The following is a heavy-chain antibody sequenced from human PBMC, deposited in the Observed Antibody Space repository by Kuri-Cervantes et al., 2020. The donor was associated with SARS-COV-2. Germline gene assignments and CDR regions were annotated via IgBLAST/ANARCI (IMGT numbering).Heavy chain of an antibody. CDR3: ARDPYCSSTSCYTGYYYYGMDV. CDR1: GFTFSSYW. J-gene: IGHJ6*02. V-gene: IGHV3-48*01. Sequence: GESLKISCAASGFTFSSYWMHWVRQAPGKGLEWVSYISSSSSTIYYADSVKGRFTISRDNAKNSLYLQMNSLRAEDTAVYYCARDPYCSSTSCYTGYYYYGMDVWGQGTTVTVSS. D-gene: IGHD2-2*02. CDR2: ISSSSSTI.